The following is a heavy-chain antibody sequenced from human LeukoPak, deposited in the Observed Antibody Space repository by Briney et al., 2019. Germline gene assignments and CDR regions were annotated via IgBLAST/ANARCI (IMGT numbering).Heavy chain of an antibody. CDR2: ISSSGSTM. CDR1: GFTFSDYY. Sequence: GGSLRLSCAGSGFTFSDYYMTWIRQAPGKGLEWVSYISSSGSTMYYADSVKGRFTISRDNAKTSLYLQMNGLRAEDTAVYYCARRSVIVTTSLFDYWGQGTLVTVSS. CDR3: ARRSVIVTTSLFDY. J-gene: IGHJ4*02. D-gene: IGHD5-12*01. V-gene: IGHV3-11*01.